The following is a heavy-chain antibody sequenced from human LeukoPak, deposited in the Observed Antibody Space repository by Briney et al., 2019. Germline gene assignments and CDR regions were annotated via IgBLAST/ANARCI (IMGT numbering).Heavy chain of an antibody. V-gene: IGHV4-59*01. J-gene: IGHJ4*02. D-gene: IGHD6-13*01. CDR1: GGSISSYY. Sequence: PSETLSLTCTVSGGSISSYYWSWIRQPPEKGLEWIGYIHYSGSTSYNPSLKSRVTMSVDTSKNHFSLKVTSVTAADTAVYYCARGGSNWYADSCGPGTLVTVSS. CDR3: ARGGSNWYADS. CDR2: IHYSGST.